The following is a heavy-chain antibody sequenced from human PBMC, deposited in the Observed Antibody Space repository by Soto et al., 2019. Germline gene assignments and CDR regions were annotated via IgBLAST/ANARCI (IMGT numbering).Heavy chain of an antibody. Sequence: SETLSFTCAVNGGSFSGYYWSWIRQSPGKGLEWIGEINQSGSTNYNPSLKSRVTISLDTAKRQFSLKVSSVTAADTAVYYCAVDFYGSGSSQLDYWGQGALVTVSS. J-gene: IGHJ4*02. CDR1: GGSFSGYY. CDR3: AVDFYGSGSSQLDY. D-gene: IGHD3-10*01. CDR2: INQSGST. V-gene: IGHV4-34*01.